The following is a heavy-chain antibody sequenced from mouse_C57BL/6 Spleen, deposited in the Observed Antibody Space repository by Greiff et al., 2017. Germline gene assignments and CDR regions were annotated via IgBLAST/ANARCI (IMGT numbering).Heavy chain of an antibody. D-gene: IGHD1-1*01. J-gene: IGHJ1*03. CDR2: INPYNGDT. Sequence: SGPELVKPGDSVKISCKASGYSFTGYFMNWVMQSHGKSLEWIGRINPYNGDTFYNQKFKGKATLTVDKSSSTAHMELRSLTSEDSAVYYCARGGYYYGSSYWYFDVWGTGTTVTVSS. V-gene: IGHV1-20*01. CDR1: GYSFTGYF. CDR3: ARGGYYYGSSYWYFDV.